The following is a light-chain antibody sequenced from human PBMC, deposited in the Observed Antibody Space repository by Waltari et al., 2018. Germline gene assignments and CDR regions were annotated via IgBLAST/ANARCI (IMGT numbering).Light chain of an antibody. CDR1: QSIMSW. J-gene: IGKJ2*01. CDR2: KAS. V-gene: IGKV1-5*03. Sequence: DVQMTQSPSTLSASVGDTVSITCRASQSIMSWLAWYQQKAGKAPKVLISKASTLESGVPSRFSGSESGTEFTLTISNLQPDDFATYYCQQCNTDYTFGQGTILEIK. CDR3: QQCNTDYT.